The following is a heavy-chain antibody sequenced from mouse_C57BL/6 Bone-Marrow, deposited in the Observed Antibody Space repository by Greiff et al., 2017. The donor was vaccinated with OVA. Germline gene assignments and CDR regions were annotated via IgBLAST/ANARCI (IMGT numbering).Heavy chain of an antibody. CDR2: ISSGGSYT. CDR1: GFTFSSYG. D-gene: IGHD1-1*01. J-gene: IGHJ4*01. V-gene: IGHV5-6*01. CDR3: ARDHGYGSSYRGYAMDY. Sequence: EVKLMESGGDLVKPGGSLKLSCAASGFTFSSYGMSWVRQTPDKRLEWVATISSGGSYTYYPDSVKGRFTISRDNAKNNRYRQMSHLKSEDTAMYYCARDHGYGSSYRGYAMDYWGQGTSVTVSS.